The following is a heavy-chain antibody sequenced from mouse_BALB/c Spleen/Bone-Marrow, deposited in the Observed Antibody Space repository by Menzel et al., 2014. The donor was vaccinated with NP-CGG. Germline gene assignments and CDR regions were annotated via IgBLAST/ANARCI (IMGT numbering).Heavy chain of an antibody. Sequence: VQGVESGPGRVQPSQSLSITCTVSGFSLTSYGVHWVRQSPGKGLEWLGVIWSGGSTDYNAAFISRLSISKDNSKSQVFFKMNSLQANGTAIYYCTRRLRYYAMYYWGQRTPVSVPS. CDR1: GFSLTSYG. CDR2: IWSGGST. V-gene: IGHV2-2*02. J-gene: IGHJ4*01. D-gene: IGHD2-2*01. CDR3: TRRLRYYAMYY.